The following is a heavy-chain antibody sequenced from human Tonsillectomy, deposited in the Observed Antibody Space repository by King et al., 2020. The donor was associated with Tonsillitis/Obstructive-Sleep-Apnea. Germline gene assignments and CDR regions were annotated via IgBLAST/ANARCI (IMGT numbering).Heavy chain of an antibody. V-gene: IGHV3-23*04. Sequence: VQLVESGGGLVQPGGSLSPSCPASGFTFTSFAMSWVRQAPGKGLEWVSAIRFIGGSPSYAPSLKGRFTISRDNSKNTLYLQMTRLRAEDTAVDYCAKISTQRITIFGVVGYWGQGTLVTVSS. CDR2: IRFIGGSP. J-gene: IGHJ4*02. CDR3: AKISTQRITIFGVVGY. CDR1: GFTFTSFA. D-gene: IGHD3-3*01.